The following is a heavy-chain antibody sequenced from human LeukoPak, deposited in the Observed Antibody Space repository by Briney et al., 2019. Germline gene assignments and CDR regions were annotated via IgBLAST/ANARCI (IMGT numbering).Heavy chain of an antibody. CDR3: ARIYSQGYFDY. CDR1: GYTFTSYG. D-gene: IGHD4-11*01. J-gene: IGHJ4*02. V-gene: IGHV1-18*01. Sequence: ASVKVSYKASGYTFTSYGISWVRQAPGQGREWMGWISAYNGNTNYAQKLQGRVTMTTDTSTSTAYMELRSLRSDDTAVYYCARIYSQGYFDYWGQGTLVTVSS. CDR2: ISAYNGNT.